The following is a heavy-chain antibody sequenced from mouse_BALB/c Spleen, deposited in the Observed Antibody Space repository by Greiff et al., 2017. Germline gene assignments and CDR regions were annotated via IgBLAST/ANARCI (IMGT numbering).Heavy chain of an antibody. J-gene: IGHJ4*01. V-gene: IGHV5-17*02. D-gene: IGHD1-1*01. CDR2: ISSGSSTI. CDR1: GFTFSSFG. Sequence: EVMLVESGGGLVQPGGSRKLSCAASGFTFSSFGMHWVRQAPEKGLEWVAYISSGSSTIYYADTVKGRFTISRDNPKNTLFLQMTSLRSEDTAMYYCARSGLRSPYAMDYWGQGTSVTVSS. CDR3: ARSGLRSPYAMDY.